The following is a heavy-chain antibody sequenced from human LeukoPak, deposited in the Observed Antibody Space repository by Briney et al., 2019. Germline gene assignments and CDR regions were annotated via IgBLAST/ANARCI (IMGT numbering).Heavy chain of an antibody. V-gene: IGHV3-7*05. CDR2: IKQDGSEK. Sequence: GGSLRPSCAASGFTFSSYWMSWVRQAPGKGLEWVANIKQDGSEKYYVDSVKGRFTISRDNAKSSLYLQMNSLRAEDTAVYYCARLYCSGGSCYSCFDYWGQGTLVTVSS. CDR1: GFTFSSYW. J-gene: IGHJ4*02. D-gene: IGHD2-15*01. CDR3: ARLYCSGGSCYSCFDY.